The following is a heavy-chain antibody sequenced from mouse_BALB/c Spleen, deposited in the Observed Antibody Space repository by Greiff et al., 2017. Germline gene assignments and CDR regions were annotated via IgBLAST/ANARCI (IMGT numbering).Heavy chain of an antibody. CDR1: GFTFTNYY. CDR3: ARSYYGNYYAMDY. V-gene: IGHV1-63*02. CDR2: ICPGGSYT. D-gene: IGHD2-10*01. Sequence: VQLVESGAELVRPGTSVKISCKASGFTFTNYYLGWVKQSPGHGLEWIGDICPGGSYTNYNEKVKGKATLTTDTYTSTAYMQLSSLTSDDTAVYSCARSYYGNYYAMDYWGQGTSVTVSS. J-gene: IGHJ4*01.